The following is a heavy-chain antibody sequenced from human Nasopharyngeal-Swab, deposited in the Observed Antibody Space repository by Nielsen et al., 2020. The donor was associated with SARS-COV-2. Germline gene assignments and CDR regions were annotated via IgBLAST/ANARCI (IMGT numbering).Heavy chain of an antibody. V-gene: IGHV1-69*10. CDR1: GGTFTSYS. D-gene: IGHD1-26*01. Sequence: SVKVSCKASGGTFTSYSITWVRQAPGQGLEWMGEIIPILDIPNYAQKFQGRVMITADKSTNTAYMELSSLRSDDTAVYYCARGESGSYSAYWGQGTLVTVSS. J-gene: IGHJ4*02. CDR3: ARGESGSYSAY. CDR2: IIPILDIP.